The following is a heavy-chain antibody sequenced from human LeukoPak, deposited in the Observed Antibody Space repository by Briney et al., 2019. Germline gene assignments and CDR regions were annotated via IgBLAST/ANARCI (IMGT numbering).Heavy chain of an antibody. Sequence: PSETLSLTCAVYGGSFSGYYWSRIRQPPGKGLEWIGEINHSGSTNYNPSLKSRVTISVDTSKNQFSLKLSSVTAADTAVYYCARPRPTYYYDSSGYYSSVPRAFVIWGQGTMVTVSS. V-gene: IGHV4-34*01. CDR2: INHSGST. CDR3: ARPRPTYYYDSSGYYSSVPRAFVI. CDR1: GGSFSGYY. J-gene: IGHJ3*02. D-gene: IGHD3-22*01.